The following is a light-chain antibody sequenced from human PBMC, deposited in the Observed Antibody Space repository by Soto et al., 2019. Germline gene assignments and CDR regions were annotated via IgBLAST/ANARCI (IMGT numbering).Light chain of an antibody. J-gene: IGKJ4*01. Sequence: IQLTQSPSSLSASVGDRVTITCRASQGIRSYVAWYQQKPGKAPKLLIYTASTLQSGVPSRFSGSGSGTDFTLPISSLQPEDFATDYCQQVYTYPLTFGGGTKVEIK. CDR2: TAS. V-gene: IGKV1-9*01. CDR3: QQVYTYPLT. CDR1: QGIRSY.